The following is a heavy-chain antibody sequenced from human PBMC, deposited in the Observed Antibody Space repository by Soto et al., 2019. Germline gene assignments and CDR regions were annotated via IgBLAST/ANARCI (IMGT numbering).Heavy chain of an antibody. D-gene: IGHD3-10*01. CDR3: ARVAGLLWCGELPSHYFDY. J-gene: IGHJ4*02. CDR1: GGSISSGDYY. Sequence: PSETLSLTCTVSGGSISSGDYYWSWIRQPPGKGLEWIGYIYYSGSTYYNPSLKSRVTISVDTSKNQFSLKLSSVTAADTAGYYCARVAGLLWCGELPSHYFDYWGQGTLVTVSS. CDR2: IYYSGST. V-gene: IGHV4-30-4*01.